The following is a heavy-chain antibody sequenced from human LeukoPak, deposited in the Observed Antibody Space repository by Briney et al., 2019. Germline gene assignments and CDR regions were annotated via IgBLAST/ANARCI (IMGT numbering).Heavy chain of an antibody. CDR3: ARDRRGYCSGGSCYSHYFDY. Sequence: SETLSLTCTVSGYSISSGYYWGWIRQPPGKGLEWIGSIYHSGSTYYNPSLKSRVTISVDTSKNQFSLKLSSVTAADTAVYYCARDRRGYCSGGSCYSHYFDYWGQGTLVTVSS. CDR1: GYSISSGYY. D-gene: IGHD2-15*01. CDR2: IYHSGST. V-gene: IGHV4-38-2*02. J-gene: IGHJ4*02.